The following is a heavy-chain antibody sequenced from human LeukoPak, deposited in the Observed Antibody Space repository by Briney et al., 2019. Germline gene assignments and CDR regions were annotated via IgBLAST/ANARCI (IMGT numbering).Heavy chain of an antibody. Sequence: GGSLRLPCAASGFTFSTYWMSWVRQAPGKGLEWVANIKQDGSEKYYVDSVKGRFTISRDNAKNSLYLQMNSLRTEDTAVYYCAKAEGYDILTGLDYWGQGTLVTVSS. CDR2: IKQDGSEK. CDR1: GFTFSTYW. D-gene: IGHD3-9*01. V-gene: IGHV3-7*05. J-gene: IGHJ4*02. CDR3: AKAEGYDILTGLDY.